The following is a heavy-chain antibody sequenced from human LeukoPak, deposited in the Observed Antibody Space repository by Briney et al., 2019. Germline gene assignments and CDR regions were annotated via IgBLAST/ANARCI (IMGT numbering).Heavy chain of an antibody. D-gene: IGHD6-19*01. CDR3: VRTEVSSGSEDY. CDR2: IYYSGST. CDR1: GGSISSGDYY. Sequence: SQTLSLTCTVSGGSISSGDYYWSWIRQPPGKGLEWIGYIYYSGSTYYNPSLKSRVTISLDTSKNQFSLKLSSVTAADTAVYYCVRTEVSSGSEDYWGQGTLVTVSS. J-gene: IGHJ4*02. V-gene: IGHV4-30-4*08.